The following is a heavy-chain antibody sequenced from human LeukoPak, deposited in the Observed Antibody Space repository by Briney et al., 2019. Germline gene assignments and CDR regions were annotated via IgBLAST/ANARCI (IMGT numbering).Heavy chain of an antibody. V-gene: IGHV4-59*01. D-gene: IGHD5-18*01. J-gene: IGHJ6*03. CDR1: GGSISSYY. CDR2: IYYSGST. Sequence: KTSETLSLTCTVSGGSISSYYWSWIRQPPGKGLEWIGYIYYSGSTNYNPSLKSRVTISVDTSKNQFSLKLSSVTAADTAVYYCARVETAMDLYYYYYLDVWGKGTTVTVSS. CDR3: ARVETAMDLYYYYYLDV.